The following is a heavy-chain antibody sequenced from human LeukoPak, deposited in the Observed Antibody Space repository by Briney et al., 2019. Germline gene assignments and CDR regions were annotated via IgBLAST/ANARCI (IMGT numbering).Heavy chain of an antibody. CDR2: IWYDGSNK. D-gene: IGHD1-26*01. CDR3: ARQSTPLGSYYFDN. Sequence: GGSLRLSCAASGFTFSSYGMHWVRQAPGKGLEWVAVIWYDGSNKYYADSVKGRFTISRDNSKNTLYLQMNSLRVEDTAVYYCARQSTPLGSYYFDNWGQGTLVTVSS. V-gene: IGHV3-33*01. CDR1: GFTFSSYG. J-gene: IGHJ4*02.